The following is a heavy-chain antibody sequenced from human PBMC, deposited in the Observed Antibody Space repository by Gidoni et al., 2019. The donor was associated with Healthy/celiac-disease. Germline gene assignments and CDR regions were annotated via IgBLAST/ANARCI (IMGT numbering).Heavy chain of an antibody. CDR1: GFTLSDFW. V-gene: IGHV3-74*01. CDR3: ARVVRSALNWLDP. D-gene: IGHD3-10*01. CDR2: INSDGRST. Sequence: EVQLVQSGGGLVQPGGSLRLSCAAPGFTLSDFWMHWVRQGPGKGLVWVSRINSDGRSTAYADPVKGRFTISRDNAKNRMYLQMNSLRAEDTAVYYCARVVRSALNWLDPWGQGTLVTVSS. J-gene: IGHJ5*02.